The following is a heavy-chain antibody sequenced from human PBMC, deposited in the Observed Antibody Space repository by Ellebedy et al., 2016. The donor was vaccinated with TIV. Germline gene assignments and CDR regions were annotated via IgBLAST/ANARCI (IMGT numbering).Heavy chain of an antibody. CDR3: AKGQGNHYFYYGVDV. CDR2: MKGDGSSV. J-gene: IGHJ6*02. V-gene: IGHV3-74*01. Sequence: GGSLRLSCAASGFTFSSYWMYWVRQAPGKGLEWVSRMKGDGSSVTYADSVKGRFTVSRDNAKNSLYLQMNSLRAEDTALYYCAKGQGNHYFYYGVDVWGRGTTVTVSS. CDR1: GFTFSSYW.